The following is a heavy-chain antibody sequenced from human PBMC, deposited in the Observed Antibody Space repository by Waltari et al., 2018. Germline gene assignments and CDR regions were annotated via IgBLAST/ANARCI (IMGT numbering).Heavy chain of an antibody. CDR2: IYHSGST. V-gene: IGHV4-4*02. D-gene: IGHD6-19*01. CDR1: GGSISSSHW. Sequence: QVQLQESGPGLVKPSGTLSLTCAVSGGSISSSHWWRWVRQPPGKGLEWIGEIYHSGSTNYNPSLKSRVTISVDKSKNQFSLKLSSVTAADTAVYYCAGQRPYSSGWYITPLDYWGQGTLVTVSS. J-gene: IGHJ4*02. CDR3: AGQRPYSSGWYITPLDY.